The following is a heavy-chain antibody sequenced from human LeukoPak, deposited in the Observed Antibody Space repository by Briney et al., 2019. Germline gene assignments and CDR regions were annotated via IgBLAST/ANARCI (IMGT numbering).Heavy chain of an antibody. J-gene: IGHJ6*02. CDR2: ISSSGGRT. CDR3: ARDQPARPPIIHHYDGMDG. CDR1: GFTFSTYA. V-gene: IGHV3-64*01. Sequence: GGSLRLSCAASGFTFSTYAMHWVRQAPGKGLEYVSAISSSGGRTYYANSVKDRFTISRDISTNTLYLQMGSLRAEDTAVYYCARDQPARPPIIHHYDGMDGWGQGTTVTVSS. D-gene: IGHD6-6*01.